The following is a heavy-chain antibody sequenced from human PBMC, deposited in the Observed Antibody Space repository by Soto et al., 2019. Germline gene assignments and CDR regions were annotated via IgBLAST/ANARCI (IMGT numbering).Heavy chain of an antibody. J-gene: IGHJ6*02. D-gene: IGHD6-13*01. CDR3: GRGPSPRAPAGGTPYYFAMDV. CDR2: MNPINGAT. V-gene: IGHV1-8*02. CDR1: GYDFTAYD. Sequence: ASVKVSCKASGYDFTAYDINWVRQASGQGLEWMGWMNPINGATGFAQRFQGRVSMTRNTATDTAYLDLTGLRSDDTAVYYCGRGPSPRAPAGGTPYYFAMDVWGQGTTVTV.